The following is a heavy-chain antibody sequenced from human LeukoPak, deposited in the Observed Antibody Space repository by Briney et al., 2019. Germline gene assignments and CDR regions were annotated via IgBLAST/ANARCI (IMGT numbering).Heavy chain of an antibody. CDR2: INHSGST. J-gene: IGHJ4*02. CDR1: GGSFSGYY. CDR3: ARGHRAYGGKIRPFDY. D-gene: IGHD4-23*01. Sequence: PSETLSLTCAVYGGSFSGYYWSWIRQPPGKGLEWIGEINHSGSTNYNPSLKSRVTISVDTSKNQFPLKLSSVTAADTAVYYCARGHRAYGGKIRPFDYWGQGTLVTVSS. V-gene: IGHV4-34*01.